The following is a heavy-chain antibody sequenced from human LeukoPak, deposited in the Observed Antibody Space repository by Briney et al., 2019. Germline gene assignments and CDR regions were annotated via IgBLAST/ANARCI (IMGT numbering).Heavy chain of an antibody. CDR1: GFTFDDYV. Sequence: PGGSLRLSCAASGFTFDDYVMHWVRQARGKGLEWVSLISGDGGSTYYADSVKGRFTISRDNSKNSLYLQMNSLRAEDTALYYCAKGPRKGGTFTNEYFQHWGQGTLVTVSS. J-gene: IGHJ1*01. CDR3: AKGPRKGGTFTNEYFQH. D-gene: IGHD1-1*01. CDR2: ISGDGGST. V-gene: IGHV3-43*02.